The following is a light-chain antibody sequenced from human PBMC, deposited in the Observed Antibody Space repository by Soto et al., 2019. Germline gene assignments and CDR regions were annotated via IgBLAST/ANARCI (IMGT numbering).Light chain of an antibody. J-gene: IGLJ3*02. CDR1: SSNIGSNY. CDR2: SNN. V-gene: IGLV1-47*02. CDR3: AAWDDSLSGRV. Sequence: QSVLTQPASASGTPGQRVTISCSGSSSNIGSNYVYWYQQLPGTAPKLLIYSNNQRPSGVPDRLSGSKSGTSASLAISGLRSEDEADYYCAAWDDSLSGRVFGGGTKLTVL.